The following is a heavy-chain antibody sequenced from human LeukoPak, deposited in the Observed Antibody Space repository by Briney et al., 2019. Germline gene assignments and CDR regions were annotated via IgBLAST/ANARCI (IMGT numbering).Heavy chain of an antibody. D-gene: IGHD2-21*02. CDR1: GFTFGSYS. V-gene: IGHV3-21*01. J-gene: IGHJ4*02. Sequence: GGSLRLSCAASGFTFGSYSMNWVRQAPGKGLEWVSSISSSSSYIYYADSVKGRFTISRDNAKNSLYLQMNSLRAEDTAVYYCATVYCGGDCYLGPMDYWGQGTLVTVSS. CDR3: ATVYCGGDCYLGPMDY. CDR2: ISSSSSYI.